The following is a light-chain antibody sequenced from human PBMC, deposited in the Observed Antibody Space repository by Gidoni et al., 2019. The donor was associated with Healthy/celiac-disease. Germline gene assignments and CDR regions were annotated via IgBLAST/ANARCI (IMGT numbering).Light chain of an antibody. CDR1: QSVSSY. CDR2: DAS. Sequence: ELVLTQSPATLSLSPGERATLSCRASQSVSSYLAWYQQKPGQAPRLLIYDASNRATGIPARFSGSGSGTDFTLTISSLGPEDFAVYYCQQRSNWRYTFGQGTKLEIK. CDR3: QQRSNWRYT. J-gene: IGKJ2*01. V-gene: IGKV3-11*01.